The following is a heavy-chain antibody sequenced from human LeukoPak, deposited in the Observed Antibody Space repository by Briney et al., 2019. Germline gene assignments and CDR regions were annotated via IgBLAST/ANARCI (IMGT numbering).Heavy chain of an antibody. CDR3: ARALLYYDFWSGYYPYYGMDV. D-gene: IGHD3-3*01. Sequence: PGGSLRLSCAASGFTFSSYEMNWVRQAPGKGLEWVSYISSSGSTIYYADSVKGRFTISRDNAKNSLYLQMNSLRAEDTAVYYCARALLYYDFWSGYYPYYGMDVWGQRTTVTVSS. CDR1: GFTFSSYE. V-gene: IGHV3-48*03. CDR2: ISSSGSTI. J-gene: IGHJ6*02.